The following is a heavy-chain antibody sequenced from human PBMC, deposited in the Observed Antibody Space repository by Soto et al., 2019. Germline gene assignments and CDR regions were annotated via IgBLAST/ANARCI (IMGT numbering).Heavy chain of an antibody. CDR1: GFTFSTYP. J-gene: IGHJ4*02. D-gene: IGHD3-22*01. CDR3: AKDEYYYSRSGYYIFDS. V-gene: IGHV3-30*04. CDR2: ISHDGTNK. Sequence: VQLVESGGNLAQPGGSLRLSCAASGFTFSTYPMHWVRQAPGKGLEWVAAISHDGTNKNYGDSVKGRFTISRDNSKKTLYLQMNSLRPEDTALYYCAKDEYYYSRSGYYIFDSWGQGTLVTVSS.